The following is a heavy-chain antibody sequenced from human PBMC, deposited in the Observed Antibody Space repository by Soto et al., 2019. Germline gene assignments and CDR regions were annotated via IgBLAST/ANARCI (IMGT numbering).Heavy chain of an antibody. V-gene: IGHV3-7*03. CDR1: RFSHSSYW. CDR3: ARGGCSSTTCHRGDY. D-gene: IGHD2-2*01. CDR2: IRQDGSEK. Sequence: CMRLSGASSRFSHSSYWMVWVRQAPEKGLEWVGNIRQDGSEKHYVYSVKGRFTISRDNAKNSLYLQMSSLRADDTAVYYCARGGCSSTTCHRGDYWGQGTLGTVSS. J-gene: IGHJ4*02.